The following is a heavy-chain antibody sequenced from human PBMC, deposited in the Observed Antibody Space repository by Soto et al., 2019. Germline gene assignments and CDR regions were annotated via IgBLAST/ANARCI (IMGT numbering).Heavy chain of an antibody. J-gene: IGHJ4*02. Sequence: GSGPTLVNPTQTLTLTCTFSGFSLSTSGVGVGWIRQPPGKALEWLALIYWNDDKRYSPSLKSRLTITKDTSKNQVVLTMTNMDPVDTATYYCAHKGVGRPVGYYDSSGYRPFDYWGQGTLVTVSS. V-gene: IGHV2-5*01. CDR3: AHKGVGRPVGYYDSSGYRPFDY. D-gene: IGHD3-22*01. CDR2: IYWNDDK. CDR1: GFSLSTSGVG.